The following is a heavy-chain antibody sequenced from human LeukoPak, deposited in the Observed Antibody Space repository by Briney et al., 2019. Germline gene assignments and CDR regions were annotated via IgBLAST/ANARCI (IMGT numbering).Heavy chain of an antibody. J-gene: IGHJ4*02. V-gene: IGHV3-21*01. CDR3: ARPRGNVEMATIPFDY. D-gene: IGHD5-24*01. CDR2: ISSSSSYI. Sequence: GGSLRLSCAASGFTFSSYSMNWVGQAQGKGLEWVSSISSSSSYIYYADSLKGRFTISRDNARNSLYLQMNSLRAEDTAVYYCARPRGNVEMATIPFDYWGQGTVVTVSP. CDR1: GFTFSSYS.